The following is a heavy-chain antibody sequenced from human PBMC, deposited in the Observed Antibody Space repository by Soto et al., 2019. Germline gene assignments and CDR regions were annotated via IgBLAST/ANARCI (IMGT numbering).Heavy chain of an antibody. D-gene: IGHD4-17*01. V-gene: IGHV3-48*02. Sequence: EVPLVESGGDLVQPGGSLRLSCAVSGFTFSTYSLNWVRQAPGKGLEWISFISASSTTIHYSGSVKSRFSISRESAKHSLYLQMNRLRDEDTAVSYCERGPPYGDFDFYYHAMDVWGQGTTVTVS. J-gene: IGHJ6*02. CDR3: ERGPPYGDFDFYYHAMDV. CDR1: GFTFSTYS. CDR2: ISASSTTI.